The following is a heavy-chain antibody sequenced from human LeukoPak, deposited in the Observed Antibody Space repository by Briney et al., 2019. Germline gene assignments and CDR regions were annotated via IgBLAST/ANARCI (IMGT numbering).Heavy chain of an antibody. V-gene: IGHV3-23*01. CDR3: AKGDGYYYGMDV. CDR2: ISGSGGST. CDR1: GFTFSSYA. Sequence: PGGSLRLSCTASGFTFSSYAMSWVRQAPGKGLEWVSAISGSGGSTYYADSVKGRFTISRDNSKNTLYLQMNSLRAEDTAVYYCAKGDGYYYGMDVWGQGTTVTVSS. J-gene: IGHJ6*02. D-gene: IGHD2-21*01.